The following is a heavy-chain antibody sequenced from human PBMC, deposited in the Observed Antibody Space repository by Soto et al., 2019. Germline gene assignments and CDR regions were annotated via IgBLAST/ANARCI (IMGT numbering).Heavy chain of an antibody. CDR2: ISYDGSNK. CDR3: AKDQAAASRYYYYGMDV. CDR1: GFTFSSYG. Sequence: PGGSLRLSCAASGFTFSSYGMHWVRQAPGKGLEWVAVISYDGSNKYHADSVKGRFTISRDNSKNTLYLQMNSLRAEDTAVYYCAKDQAAASRYYYYGMDVWGQGTTVTVSS. V-gene: IGHV3-30*18. J-gene: IGHJ6*02. D-gene: IGHD6-13*01.